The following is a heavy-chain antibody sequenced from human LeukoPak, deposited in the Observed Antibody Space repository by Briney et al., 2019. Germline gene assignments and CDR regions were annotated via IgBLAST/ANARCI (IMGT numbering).Heavy chain of an antibody. Sequence: GGSLRLSCAASGFTVSSNYMSWVRQAPGKGLEWVSAISGSGGSTYYADSVKGRFTISRDNSKNTLYLQMSSLRAEDTAVYYCAKEYFDWLSPFQHWGQGTLVTVSS. J-gene: IGHJ1*01. V-gene: IGHV3-23*01. CDR3: AKEYFDWLSPFQH. CDR1: GFTVSSNY. CDR2: ISGSGGST. D-gene: IGHD3-9*01.